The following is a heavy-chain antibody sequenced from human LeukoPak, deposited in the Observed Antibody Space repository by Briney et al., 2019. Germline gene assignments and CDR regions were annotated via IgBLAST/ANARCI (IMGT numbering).Heavy chain of an antibody. CDR2: INSNSGGA. J-gene: IGHJ3*01. Sequence: ASVKVSCKASGYTFTANYMHWVRQAPGQGLEYMGWINSNSGGANYAQKFHGRVTMTRHTSISTVYMELSGLTSDDTAVYYCARDLGGNALDVWGQGTVVTVSS. CDR1: GYTFTANY. CDR3: ARDLGGNALDV. V-gene: IGHV1-2*02. D-gene: IGHD3-16*01.